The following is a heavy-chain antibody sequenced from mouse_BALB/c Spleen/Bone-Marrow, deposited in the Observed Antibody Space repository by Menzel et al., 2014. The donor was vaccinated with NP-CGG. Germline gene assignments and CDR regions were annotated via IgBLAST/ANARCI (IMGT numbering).Heavy chain of an antibody. CDR3: ARLGYYGMMAF. CDR1: GFDFSRYW. Sequence: EVQILEYGGGLVQPGGSLKLSCAVSGFDFSRYWMSWVRQAPGKGIEWIGEINPESSTINYTPSLKDKFIISRDNAKNTLYLQMSKVRSEDTALYYCARLGYYGMMAFWGQGTSVTVSS. V-gene: IGHV4-1*02. D-gene: IGHD1-1*01. CDR2: INPESSTI. J-gene: IGHJ4*01.